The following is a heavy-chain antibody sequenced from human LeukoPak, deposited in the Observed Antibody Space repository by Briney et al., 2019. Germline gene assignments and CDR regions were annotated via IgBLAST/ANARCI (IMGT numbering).Heavy chain of an antibody. V-gene: IGHV4-34*01. CDR2: INHSGST. Sequence: SETLSLTCAVYGVSFSGYYWSWIRQPPGKGLEWLGEINHSGSTNYNPSLKSRVTISVETSKNQFSLKLSSVTAADTAVYYCARLYSTGPFDYWGQGTLVTVSS. D-gene: IGHD6-25*01. CDR3: ARLYSTGPFDY. J-gene: IGHJ4*02. CDR1: GVSFSGYY.